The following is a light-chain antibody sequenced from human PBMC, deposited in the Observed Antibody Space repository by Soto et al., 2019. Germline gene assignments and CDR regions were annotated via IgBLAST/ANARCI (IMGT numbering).Light chain of an antibody. V-gene: IGLV1-40*01. J-gene: IGLJ3*02. Sequence: QSVLTQPPSVSGAPGPRGTISCTGSSSNIGAGYDVHWYQQLPGTAPKLLIYGNSNRRSGVPDRFSGSKSGTSASLAITGLQAEDEADYYCQSYDSSLSVGVFGGGTKVTVL. CDR1: SSNIGAGYD. CDR2: GNS. CDR3: QSYDSSLSVGV.